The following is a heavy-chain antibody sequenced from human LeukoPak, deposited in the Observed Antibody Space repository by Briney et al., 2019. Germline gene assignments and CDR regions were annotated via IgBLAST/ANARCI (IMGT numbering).Heavy chain of an antibody. CDR3: ARENHDIAAAGTYAFDI. CDR2: IIPIFGTA. Sequence: SVKVSCKASGGTFSSYAISWVRQAPGQGLEWMGGIIPIFGTANYAQKFQGRVTITAVESTSTAYMELSSLRSEDTAVYYCARENHDIAAAGTYAFDIWGRGTMVTVSS. D-gene: IGHD6-13*01. CDR1: GGTFSSYA. V-gene: IGHV1-69*13. J-gene: IGHJ3*02.